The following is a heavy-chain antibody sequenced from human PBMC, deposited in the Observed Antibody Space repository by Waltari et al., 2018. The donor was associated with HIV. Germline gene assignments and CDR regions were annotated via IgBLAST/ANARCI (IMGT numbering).Heavy chain of an antibody. CDR2: MNPNIGNT. CDR1: GYTFTSYD. V-gene: IGHV1-8*01. Sequence: QVQLVQSGAEVKKPGASVKVSCKASGYTFTSYDINWVRQATGQGTEWMGWMNPNIGNTGYARRYQGRVTMTRKTTISPAYMELSSLRSEDTAVYYCARGFRPHYEILTGYYVGLDWGQGTLVTVSS. D-gene: IGHD3-9*01. J-gene: IGHJ4*02. CDR3: ARGFRPHYEILTGYYVGLD.